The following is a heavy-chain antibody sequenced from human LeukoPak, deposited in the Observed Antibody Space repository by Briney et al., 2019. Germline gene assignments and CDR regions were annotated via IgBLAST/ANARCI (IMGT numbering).Heavy chain of an antibody. CDR3: ARIRLRPYYYMDV. CDR2: IYSGGST. J-gene: IGHJ6*03. V-gene: IGHV3-66*01. CDR1: GFTVSSNY. Sequence: GGSLRLSCAASGFTVSSNYMSWVRQAPGKGLEWVSVIYSGGSTYYADSVKGRFTISRDNSKNTLYLQMNSLRAEDTAVYYCARIRLRPYYYMDVWGKGTTVTVSS. D-gene: IGHD4-17*01.